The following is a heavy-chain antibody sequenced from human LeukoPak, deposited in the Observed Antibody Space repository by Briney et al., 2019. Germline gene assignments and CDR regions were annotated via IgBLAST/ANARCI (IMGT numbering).Heavy chain of an antibody. V-gene: IGHV1-18*01. CDR3: ARDRVGGPDYHYYGMDV. CDR2: ISAYNGNT. J-gene: IGHJ6*02. CDR1: GYTFTSYG. D-gene: IGHD3-10*01. Sequence: ASVKVSCKASGYTFTSYGISWVRQAPGQGLEWMGWISAYNGNTNYAQRLQGRVTMTTDTSTSTAYMELRSLRSDDTAVYYCARDRVGGPDYHYYGMDVWGQGTTVTVSS.